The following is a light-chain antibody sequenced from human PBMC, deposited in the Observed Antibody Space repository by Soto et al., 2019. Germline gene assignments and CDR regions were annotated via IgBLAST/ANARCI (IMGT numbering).Light chain of an antibody. J-gene: IGKJ4*01. V-gene: IGKV3-20*01. Sequence: EFVLTQSPGTLSLSPGERATLSSRASQTVRNNYLAWYQQKPGQAPRLLIYDASSRATGIPDRFSGGGSGTDFILTISRLESEDFVVYYCQQFSSYPLTFGGGTKVDIK. CDR2: DAS. CDR1: QTVRNNY. CDR3: QQFSSYPLT.